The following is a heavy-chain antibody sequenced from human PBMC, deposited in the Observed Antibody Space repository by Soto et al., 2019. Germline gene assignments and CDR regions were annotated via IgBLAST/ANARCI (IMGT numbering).Heavy chain of an antibody. CDR1: GFTFSGYW. J-gene: IGHJ3*02. V-gene: IGHV3-74*01. CDR3: ARETIRSFDI. Sequence: GSLRLSCTASGFTFSGYWMHWVRQAPGKGLVWVSHSNSDGSSTSYADSLKGRFTISRDNAKNTLYLQMNSLRVEDTAVYYCARETIRSFDIWGQGTMVTVSS. CDR2: SNSDGSST. D-gene: IGHD3-9*01.